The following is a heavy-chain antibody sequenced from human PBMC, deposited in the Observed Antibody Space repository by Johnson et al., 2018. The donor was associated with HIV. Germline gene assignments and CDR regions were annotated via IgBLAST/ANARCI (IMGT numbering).Heavy chain of an antibody. CDR3: ARGSQEMVTIWNAFDI. V-gene: IGHV3-20*04. CDR1: GFTFDDYG. Sequence: VQLVESGGGVVRPGGSLRLSCAASGFTFDDYGMSWVRQAPGKGLEWVSGLNWNGGSTRYADSVTGRFTVSRDNSKNTLYLQMNSLRGEDTAVYYCARGSQEMVTIWNAFDIWGQGTMVTVSS. CDR2: LNWNGGST. J-gene: IGHJ3*02. D-gene: IGHD5-24*01.